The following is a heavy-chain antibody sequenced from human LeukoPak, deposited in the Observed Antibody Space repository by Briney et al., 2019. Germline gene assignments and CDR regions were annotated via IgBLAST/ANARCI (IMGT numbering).Heavy chain of an antibody. Sequence: GGSLRLSCAASGFTVSANYMTWVRQAPGKGLECVSIIYSGGSTYYADSVKGRSTISRDTSKNTVFLQMMSLRVEDTAVYYCARDPATGATQFYGGKSYYYSGLDVWGQGTAVSVSS. CDR3: ARDPATGATQFYGGKSYYYSGLDV. D-gene: IGHD1-1*01. V-gene: IGHV3-66*01. CDR2: IYSGGST. J-gene: IGHJ6*02. CDR1: GFTVSANY.